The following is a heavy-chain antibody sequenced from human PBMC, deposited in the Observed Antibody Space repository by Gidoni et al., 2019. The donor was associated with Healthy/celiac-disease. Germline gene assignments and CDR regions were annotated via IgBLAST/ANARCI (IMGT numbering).Heavy chain of an antibody. J-gene: IGHJ3*02. V-gene: IGHV3-9*01. Sequence: EVPLVESGGGLVQPGRSRRVSCAASGFTVDDYDMHWVRQAPGKGLEWVSGISWNSGSIGYADSVKGRFTISRDNAKNSLYLQMNSLRAEDTALYYCAKAYHRSSSWFDAFDIWGQGTMVTVSS. D-gene: IGHD6-13*01. CDR1: GFTVDDYD. CDR3: AKAYHRSSSWFDAFDI. CDR2: ISWNSGSI.